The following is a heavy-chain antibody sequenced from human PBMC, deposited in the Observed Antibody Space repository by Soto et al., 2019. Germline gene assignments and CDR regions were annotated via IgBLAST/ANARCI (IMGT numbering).Heavy chain of an antibody. Sequence: QVHLQQSGPVLVKPSQTLSLTCAISGDSVSTNSVAWKWIRQSPSRGLEWLGRTYYRSKWYNHYTLSVKSRITVTPDTSKNQSSLQLNSVIPADTAVYYCARGKTSAFEYWGQGTLVTVCS. V-gene: IGHV6-1*01. CDR3: ARGKTSAFEY. J-gene: IGHJ4*02. D-gene: IGHD2-2*01. CDR1: GDSVSTNSVA. CDR2: TYYRSKWYN.